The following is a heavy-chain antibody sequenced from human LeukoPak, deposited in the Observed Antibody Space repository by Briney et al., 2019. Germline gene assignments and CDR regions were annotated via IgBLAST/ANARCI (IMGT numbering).Heavy chain of an antibody. CDR3: ARGDHYYDSSGYLNAFDI. V-gene: IGHV3-30*04. CDR2: ISYDGSNK. CDR1: GFTFSSYA. Sequence: GGSLRLSCAASGFTFSSYAMHWVRQAPGKGLEWVAVISYDGSNKYYADSVEGRFTISRDNSKNTLYLQMNSLRAEDTAVYYCARGDHYYDSSGYLNAFDIWGQGTMVTVSS. D-gene: IGHD3-22*01. J-gene: IGHJ3*02.